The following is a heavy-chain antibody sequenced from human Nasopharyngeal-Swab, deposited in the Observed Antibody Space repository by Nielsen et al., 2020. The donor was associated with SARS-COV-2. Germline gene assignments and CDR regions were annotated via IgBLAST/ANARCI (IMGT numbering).Heavy chain of an antibody. CDR2: ISADSGYT. Sequence: ASVQVSCKASGYSSTDLGLICVGQPPRQGREWMGCISADSGYTKYADKYQGRLALTTDRSTNTAYMHLRSLTSGDTAVYFCTRGFYRGDYWGQGTLVRVSS. CDR3: TRGFYRGDY. V-gene: IGHV1-18*01. D-gene: IGHD3-10*01. J-gene: IGHJ4*02. CDR1: GYSSTDLG.